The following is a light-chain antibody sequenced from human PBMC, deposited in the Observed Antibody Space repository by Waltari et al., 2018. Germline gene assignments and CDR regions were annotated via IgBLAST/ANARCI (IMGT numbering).Light chain of an antibody. CDR2: RVS. CDR3: LQYNSYPRT. V-gene: IGKV1-16*02. Sequence: DIQMTQSPSSLSASIGDRVTLTCRASQGINDYLACFQQRPGKAPKSLIYRVSSLQRGVPSKFSGRGSGTEFTLTISSLQPEDFATYYCLQYNSYPRTFGQGTKVEIK. CDR1: QGINDY. J-gene: IGKJ1*01.